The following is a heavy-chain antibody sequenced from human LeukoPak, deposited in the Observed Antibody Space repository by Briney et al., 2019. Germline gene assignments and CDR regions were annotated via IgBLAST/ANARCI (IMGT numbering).Heavy chain of an antibody. CDR3: AKGRNDYGDAALNY. J-gene: IGHJ4*02. D-gene: IGHD4-17*01. CDR1: GFTFSSYA. V-gene: IGHV3-23*01. CDR2: ISGSGGNT. Sequence: GGSLRLSCAASGFTFSSYAMSWVRQSPGKGLEWVSAISGSGGNTYYADSVKGRFTISRDNSKNTLYLQMNSLRAEDTAGYYCAKGRNDYGDAALNYWGQGTLVTVSS.